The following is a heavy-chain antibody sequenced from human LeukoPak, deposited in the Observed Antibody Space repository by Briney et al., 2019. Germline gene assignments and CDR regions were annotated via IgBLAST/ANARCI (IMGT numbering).Heavy chain of an antibody. J-gene: IGHJ6*03. Sequence: ASVKLSCNASGYTFTSYYMHWMRHAPGQGLELMGIINPCASSTTYAQKFQGRVTMTRDTSTSTVYMELSSLRSDDTAVYYCARDHYDFWSGYYTGYYYYYYMDVWGKGTTVTVSS. V-gene: IGHV1-46*01. CDR2: INPCASST. CDR1: GYTFTSYY. CDR3: ARDHYDFWSGYYTGYYYYYYMDV. D-gene: IGHD3-3*01.